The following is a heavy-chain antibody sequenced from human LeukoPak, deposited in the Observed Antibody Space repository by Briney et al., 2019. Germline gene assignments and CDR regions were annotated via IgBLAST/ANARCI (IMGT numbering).Heavy chain of an antibody. V-gene: IGHV4-39*01. Sequence: SETLSLTCIVSGGSISSSTYYWGWIRQPPGKGLEWIGSIYYSGSTYYNPSLKSRVTISVYTSKNQFSLKLGSVTAADTAVYYCARQGVLWTPRDWGQGALVTVSS. J-gene: IGHJ4*02. CDR1: GGSISSSTYY. D-gene: IGHD3-10*01. CDR3: ARQGVLWTPRD. CDR2: IYYSGST.